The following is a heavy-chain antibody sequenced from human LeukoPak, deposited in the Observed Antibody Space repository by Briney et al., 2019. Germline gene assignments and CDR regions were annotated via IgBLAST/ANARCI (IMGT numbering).Heavy chain of an antibody. D-gene: IGHD1-26*01. CDR3: ADEPYSGSSPHTLTWSDP. J-gene: IGHJ5*02. V-gene: IGHV4-59*01. CDR2: IYYSGST. CDR1: GGSISSYY. Sequence: PSETLSLTCTVSGGSISSYYWSWFRQPPGKGLEWIGYIYYSGSTNYNPSLKSRVTISVDTSKNQFTLKLSSVTAADTAVYYCADEPYSGSSPHTLTWSDPWGQGTLVTVSS.